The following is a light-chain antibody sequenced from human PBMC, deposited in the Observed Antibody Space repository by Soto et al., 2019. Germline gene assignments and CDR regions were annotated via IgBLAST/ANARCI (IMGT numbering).Light chain of an antibody. Sequence: EIVLTQSPATLSLSPGERATLSCRASQSVSSYLAWYQQKPGQAPRLLIYDASNRANGIPARVSGSGSGTEFTLTIISLEHEDFAVKYCKKRRQWPPWTFGQGTKVEIK. CDR3: KKRRQWPPWT. CDR1: QSVSSY. CDR2: DAS. V-gene: IGKV3-11*01. J-gene: IGKJ1*01.